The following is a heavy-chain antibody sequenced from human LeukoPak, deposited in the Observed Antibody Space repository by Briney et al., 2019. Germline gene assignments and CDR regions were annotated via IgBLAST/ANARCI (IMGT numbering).Heavy chain of an antibody. D-gene: IGHD3-10*01. CDR2: INHSGST. Sequence: SETLFLTCAVYGGSFSGYYWSWIRQPPGKGLEWIGEINHSGSTNYNPSLKSRVTISVDTSKNQFSLKLSSVTAADTAVYHCAGGRGSLVSITDYWGQGTLVTVSS. CDR1: GGSFSGYY. CDR3: AGGRGSLVSITDY. V-gene: IGHV4-34*01. J-gene: IGHJ4*02.